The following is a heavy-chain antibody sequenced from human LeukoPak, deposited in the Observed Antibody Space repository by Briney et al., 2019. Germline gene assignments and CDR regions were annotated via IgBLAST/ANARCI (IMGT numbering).Heavy chain of an antibody. J-gene: IGHJ3*02. CDR1: GYTFTAYY. Sequence: ASVKVSCKASGYTFTAYYMHWVRQAPGQGLEWMGWINPNSGSTNYAQKFQGRVTMTRDTSTSIVYMELSSLRSEDTAVYFCARVRDGYNDAFDIWGQGTMVTVS. V-gene: IGHV1-2*02. CDR2: INPNSGST. D-gene: IGHD5-24*01. CDR3: ARVRDGYNDAFDI.